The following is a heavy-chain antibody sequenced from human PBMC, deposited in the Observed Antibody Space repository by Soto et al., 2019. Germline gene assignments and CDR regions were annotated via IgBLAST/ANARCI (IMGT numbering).Heavy chain of an antibody. D-gene: IGHD2-2*02. V-gene: IGHV4-59*01. J-gene: IGHJ6*02. CDR2: IYYSGST. CDR3: ASVTRTCISTSCYRYYYGMDV. CDR1: GGSISSYY. Sequence: SETLSLTCTVSGGSISSYYWSWIRQPPGKGLEWFGYIYYSGSTNYNPSLKSRVTISVDTSKNQFSLKLSSVTAADTAVYYCASVTRTCISTSCYRYYYGMDVWGQGTTVTVSS.